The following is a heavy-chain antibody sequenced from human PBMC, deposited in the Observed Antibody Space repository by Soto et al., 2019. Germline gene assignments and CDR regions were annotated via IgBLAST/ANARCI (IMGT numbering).Heavy chain of an antibody. CDR2: LSHSYPYT. CDR1: GFTFDDNA. Sequence: GGSLRLSCAVSGFTFDDNAMHWVRQAPEKGLEGVSFLSHSYPYTTYADSVKGRFTISGDNAQNSVSLQMNNLEDDDTGVYNSARRPENVWSGYPADAGXWGPGTLVTVSS. V-gene: IGHV3-21*03. D-gene: IGHD3-3*01. CDR3: ARRPENVWSGYPADAGX. J-gene: IGHJ4*02.